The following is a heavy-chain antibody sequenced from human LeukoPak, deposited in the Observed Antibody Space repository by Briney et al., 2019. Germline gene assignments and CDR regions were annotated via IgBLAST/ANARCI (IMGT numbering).Heavy chain of an antibody. CDR1: GFTFSSYS. J-gene: IGHJ6*03. CDR3: AREYSSSWYHYYYMDV. CDR2: ISSSSSYI. D-gene: IGHD6-13*01. Sequence: GSLRLSCAASGFTFSSYSMNWVRQAPGKGLEWVSSISSSSSYIYYADSVKGRFTISRDNAKNSLYLQMNSLRAEDTAVYYCAREYSSSWYHYYYMDVWGKGTTVTVSS. V-gene: IGHV3-21*01.